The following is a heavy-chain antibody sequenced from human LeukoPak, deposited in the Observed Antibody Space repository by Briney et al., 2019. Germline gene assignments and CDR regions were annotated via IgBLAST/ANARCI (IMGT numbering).Heavy chain of an antibody. CDR3: ARHDYSSYYYYMDV. CDR2: NYYSGIT. J-gene: IGHJ6*03. V-gene: IGHV4-59*08. CDR1: GGSISTYY. D-gene: IGHD4-11*01. Sequence: SETLSLTCTVSGGSISTYYWSWIRQPPGKGLEWIGYNYYSGITNYNPSLKSRLTMSVDTSENQFSLKLSSVTAADTAVYYCARHDYSSYYYYMDVWGKGTTVTVSS.